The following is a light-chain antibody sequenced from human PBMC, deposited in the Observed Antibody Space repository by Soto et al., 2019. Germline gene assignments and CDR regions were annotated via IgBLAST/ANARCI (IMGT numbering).Light chain of an antibody. Sequence: EIVLTQSPGTLSLSPGERATLSCRASQSVSINFLAWYQQKPGQAPRLLIYAASSRATGIPDRFSGSGSGTDFTLTISRLEPEDFALYYCQQYGSSPLGTFGGGTKVDIK. CDR3: QQYGSSPLGT. J-gene: IGKJ4*01. CDR1: QSVSINF. V-gene: IGKV3-20*01. CDR2: AAS.